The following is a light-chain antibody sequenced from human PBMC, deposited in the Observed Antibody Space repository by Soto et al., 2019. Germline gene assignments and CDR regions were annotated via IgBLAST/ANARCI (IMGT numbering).Light chain of an antibody. V-gene: IGKV3-11*01. J-gene: IGKJ5*01. CDR1: QSVSSY. CDR3: QQRSNWPPF. CDR2: DAS. Sequence: EIVMTQSPATLSVSPGERATLSCMASQSVSSYLAWYQQKPGQAPRLLIYDASNRATGIPARFSGSGSGTDFTLTISSLEPEDFAVYYCQQRSNWPPFFGQGTRLEIK.